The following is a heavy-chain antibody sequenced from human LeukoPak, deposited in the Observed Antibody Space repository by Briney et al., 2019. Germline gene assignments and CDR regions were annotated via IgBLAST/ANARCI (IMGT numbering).Heavy chain of an antibody. Sequence: PGGSLRLSCSASGFSFSDYDMNWVRQAPGKGLEWVSAISGRSSHVYYGEPVKGRFTISRDNAKNSLYLQLDSLGVEDTAVYYCGRAFPPLRTSSAGDLWGQGTLVTVSS. CDR3: GRAFPPLRTSSAGDL. V-gene: IGHV3-21*01. D-gene: IGHD3-16*01. J-gene: IGHJ1*01. CDR2: ISGRSSHV. CDR1: GFSFSDYD.